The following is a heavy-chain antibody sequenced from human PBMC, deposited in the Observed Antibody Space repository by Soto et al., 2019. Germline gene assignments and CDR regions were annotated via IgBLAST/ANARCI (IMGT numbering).Heavy chain of an antibody. D-gene: IGHD5-12*01. Sequence: SVKVSCKASGGTFSSYAISWVRQAPGQGLEWMGGIIPIFGTANYAQKFQGRVTITADKSTSTAYMELSSLRSEDTAVYYCARAMAKSDGQCDYWGQGTLVTVSS. J-gene: IGHJ4*02. CDR3: ARAMAKSDGQCDY. CDR1: GGTFSSYA. V-gene: IGHV1-69*06. CDR2: IIPIFGTA.